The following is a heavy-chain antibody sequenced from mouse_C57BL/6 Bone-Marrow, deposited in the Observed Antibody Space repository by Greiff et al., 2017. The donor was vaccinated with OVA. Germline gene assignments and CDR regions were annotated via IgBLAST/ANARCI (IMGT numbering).Heavy chain of an antibody. V-gene: IGHV1-78*01. J-gene: IGHJ1*03. Sequence: VQLQQSDAELVKPGASVKISCKVSGYTFTDHTIHWMKQRPEQGLEWIGYIYPRDGSTKYNEKFKGKAALTADKSSSTAYMQLNSLTSEDSAVYFCARKAYYYGSPYWYFDVWGTGTTVTVSS. CDR3: ARKAYYYGSPYWYFDV. CDR2: IYPRDGST. CDR1: GYTFTDHT. D-gene: IGHD1-1*01.